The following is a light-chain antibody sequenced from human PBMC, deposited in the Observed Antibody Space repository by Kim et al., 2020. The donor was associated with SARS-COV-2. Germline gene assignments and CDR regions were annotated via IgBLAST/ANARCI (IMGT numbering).Light chain of an antibody. J-gene: IGKJ3*01. CDR3: HHYGGSPPFT. Sequence: PGERATLSCRASQSVSSSYLAWYQQKPGQAPRLLISGASSRATGIPDRFSGSGSGTDFTLTINRLEPEDFAVYYCHHYGGSPPFTFGPGTKV. V-gene: IGKV3-20*01. CDR2: GAS. CDR1: QSVSSSY.